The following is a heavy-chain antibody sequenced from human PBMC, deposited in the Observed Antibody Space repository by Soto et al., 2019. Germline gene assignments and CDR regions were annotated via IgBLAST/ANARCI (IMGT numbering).Heavy chain of an antibody. CDR1: GYSFTSYW. D-gene: IGHD5-12*01. J-gene: IGHJ5*02. Sequence: AESLTSSGKVSGYSFTSYWIGWVLQMPGKGLEGMGIIYPGDSDTRYSPAFQGQVTISADKSISTAYLQWSSLKASDTAMYYCARQHGEGEMATITGNWFDPWGQGTMVTVSS. V-gene: IGHV5-51*01. CDR3: ARQHGEGEMATITGNWFDP. CDR2: IYPGDSDT.